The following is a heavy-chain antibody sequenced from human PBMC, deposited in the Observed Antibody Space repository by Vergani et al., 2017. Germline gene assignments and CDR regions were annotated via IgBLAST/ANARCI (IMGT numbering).Heavy chain of an antibody. D-gene: IGHD2-15*01. V-gene: IGHV5-51*01. J-gene: IGHJ5*02. CDR1: GYSFTSYW. Sequence: EVQLVQSGAEVKKPGESLKISCKGSGYSFTSYWIGWVRQMPGKGLEWLGIIYPGDSDTRYSPSFQGHVTISADKSISTAYLQWSSLKASDTAMYYCARHMSVVAASNWFDPGGQGTLVTVSS. CDR2: IYPGDSDT. CDR3: ARHMSVVAASNWFDP.